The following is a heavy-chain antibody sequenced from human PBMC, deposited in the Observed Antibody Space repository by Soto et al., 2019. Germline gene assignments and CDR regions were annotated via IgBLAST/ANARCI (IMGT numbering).Heavy chain of an antibody. V-gene: IGHV4-39*01. CDR2: IYYSGST. D-gene: IGHD3-10*01. CDR3: ARHTDCVSGFSCLGSDNMDTDAFDI. Sequence: PSETLSLTCTVSGGSISSGGYYWSWIRQHPGKGLEWIGYIYYSGSTYYNPSLRSRVTISMDTSKNQFSLRLTSLTAADTAVYYCARHTDCVSGFSCLGSDNMDTDAFDIWGQGTMVTVSS. CDR1: GGSISSGGYY. J-gene: IGHJ3*02.